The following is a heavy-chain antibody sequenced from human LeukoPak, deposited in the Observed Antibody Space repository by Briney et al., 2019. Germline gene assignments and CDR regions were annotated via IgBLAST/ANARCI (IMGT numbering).Heavy chain of an antibody. Sequence: GGSLRLSCAASEFTFSSYWMHWVRQAPGKGLVWVSRINTDGSSTRYADSVKGRFTISRDNAKNTLYLQMNSPRVEDTAVYYCARDGVAGTSRVGNFDYWGQGTLVTVSS. CDR2: INTDGSST. CDR1: EFTFSSYW. D-gene: IGHD1-7*01. J-gene: IGHJ4*02. V-gene: IGHV3-74*01. CDR3: ARDGVAGTSRVGNFDY.